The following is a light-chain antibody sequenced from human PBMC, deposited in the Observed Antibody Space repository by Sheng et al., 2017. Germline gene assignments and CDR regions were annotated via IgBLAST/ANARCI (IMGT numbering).Light chain of an antibody. CDR3: QQLKSFPIT. CDR1: QSINSW. Sequence: EIQMTQSPSTLSASVGDRVTITCRASQSINSWLAWYQQKPGKAPKLLMYAASTLQSGVPSRFSGSRSGTEFTLTISSLQPEDFATYYCQQLKSFPITFGQGTRLEIK. J-gene: IGKJ5*01. CDR2: AAS. V-gene: IGKV1-9*01.